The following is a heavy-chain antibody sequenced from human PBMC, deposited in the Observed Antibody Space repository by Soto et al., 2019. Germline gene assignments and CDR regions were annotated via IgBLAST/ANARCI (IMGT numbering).Heavy chain of an antibody. J-gene: IGHJ5*02. CDR1: GFSLTSRGVG. Sequence: QITLKESGPTLVKPTQTLTLSCTFSGFSLTSRGVGVGWISQPPGKALECLALIYWDDDKRYSPSLQSRLSITKDTSNNQVVLTMTNVDPVDTATYYCAHIPNYYQYDWFDPWGQGTLVSVSS. CDR2: IYWDDDK. V-gene: IGHV2-5*02. CDR3: AHIPNYYQYDWFDP. D-gene: IGHD3-16*01.